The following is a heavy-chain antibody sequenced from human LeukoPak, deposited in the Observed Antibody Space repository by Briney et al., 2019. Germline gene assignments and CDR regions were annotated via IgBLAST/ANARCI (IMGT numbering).Heavy chain of an antibody. CDR2: ISSSSSTI. D-gene: IGHD2-15*01. V-gene: IGHV3-48*04. Sequence: GGSLRLSCAASGFTFSSYSMNWVRQAPGKGLEWVSYISSSSSTIYYADSVKGRFTISRDNAKNTLFLQMNSLRPEDTALYYCGKDTSPGGLDYWGQGTLVTVSS. J-gene: IGHJ4*02. CDR1: GFTFSSYS. CDR3: GKDTSPGGLDY.